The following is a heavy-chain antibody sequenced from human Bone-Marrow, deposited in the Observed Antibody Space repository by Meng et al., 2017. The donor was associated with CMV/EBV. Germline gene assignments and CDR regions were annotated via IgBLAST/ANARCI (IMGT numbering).Heavy chain of an antibody. CDR1: GGTFSSYT. V-gene: IGHV1-69*02. Sequence: SVKVSCKASGGTFSSYTISWVRQATGQGREWMGRIIPILGIINYAQKFQGRVTITADKSTSTAYMELSSLRSEDTAVYYCARVPQGAAADYYYGMDVWGLGTTVTVSS. CDR3: ARVPQGAAADYYYGMDV. D-gene: IGHD2-15*01. CDR2: IIPILGII. J-gene: IGHJ6*02.